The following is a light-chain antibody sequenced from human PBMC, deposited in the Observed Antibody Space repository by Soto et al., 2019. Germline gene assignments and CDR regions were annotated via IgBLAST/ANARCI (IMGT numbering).Light chain of an antibody. CDR3: SSYTSSSTPLRL. CDR2: DVS. CDR1: SSDVGGYNY. V-gene: IGLV2-14*01. J-gene: IGLJ1*01. Sequence: SALTQPASVSGSPGQSITISCTGTSSDVGGYNYVSWYQQHPGKAPKLMIYDVSNRPSGVSNRFSGSKSGNTASLTISGLQAEDEADYYCSSYTSSSTPLRLFGTGTKLTVL.